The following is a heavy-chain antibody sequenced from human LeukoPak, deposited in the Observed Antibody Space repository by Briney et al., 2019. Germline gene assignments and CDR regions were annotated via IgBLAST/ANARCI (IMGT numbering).Heavy chain of an antibody. Sequence: TGGSLRLSCAASGFTFSNAWMSWVRQAQGKGLEWVGRIKSKTDGGTTDYAAPVKGRFTISRDDSKNTLYLQMNSLKTEDTAVYYCTTLVYSNLYLDYWGQGTLVTVSS. D-gene: IGHD4-4*01. CDR2: IKSKTDGGTT. V-gene: IGHV3-15*01. J-gene: IGHJ4*02. CDR1: GFTFSNAW. CDR3: TTLVYSNLYLDY.